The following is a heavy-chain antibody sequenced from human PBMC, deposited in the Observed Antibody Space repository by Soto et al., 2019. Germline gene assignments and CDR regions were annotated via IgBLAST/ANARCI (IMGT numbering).Heavy chain of an antibody. CDR3: ASRNIVTAISSFDS. D-gene: IGHD5-12*01. J-gene: IGHJ4*02. CDR1: GFTFSSYS. CDR2: ISSSSSTI. Sequence: EVHLVESGGGLVQPGGSLRLSCAASGFTFSSYSMNWVRQAPGKGLEWVSYISSSSSTIYYADSVKGRFTISSDNAKNSLYLQISSLRDEDTAVYYCASRNIVTAISSFDSWGQGTLVTVSS. V-gene: IGHV3-48*02.